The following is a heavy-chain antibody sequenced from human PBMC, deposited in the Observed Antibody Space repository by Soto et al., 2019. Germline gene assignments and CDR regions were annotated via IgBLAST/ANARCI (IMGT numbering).Heavy chain of an antibody. J-gene: IGHJ4*02. Sequence: GGSLRLSCAASGSSFSTYAMHWVRQPPGKGLEWVALISYDGSNNHYADSVKGRFTISRDNSQNTLSLYMSSLRGEDTAVYYCVRGRGYGYSYYFDSWGQGT. V-gene: IGHV3-30-3*01. CDR1: GSSFSTYA. CDR2: ISYDGSNN. D-gene: IGHD5-18*01. CDR3: VRGRGYGYSYYFDS.